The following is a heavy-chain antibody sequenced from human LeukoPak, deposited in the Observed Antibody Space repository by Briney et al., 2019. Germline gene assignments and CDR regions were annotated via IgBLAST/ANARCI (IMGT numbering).Heavy chain of an antibody. V-gene: IGHV4-59*01. CDR1: GGSISSYY. CDR2: IYYSGST. D-gene: IGHD2-8*01. Sequence: KPSETLSLTCTVSGGSISSYYWSWIRQPPGKGLEWIGYIYYSGSTNYNPSLKSRVTISVDTSKNHFSLKMSSVTAADTAVYYCARDIGGRYSWYYFDYWGRGTLVTVSS. J-gene: IGHJ4*02. CDR3: ARDIGGRYSWYYFDY.